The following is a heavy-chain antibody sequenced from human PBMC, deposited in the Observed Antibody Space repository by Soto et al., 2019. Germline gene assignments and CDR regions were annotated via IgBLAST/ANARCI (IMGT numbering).Heavy chain of an antibody. D-gene: IGHD3-3*01. CDR3: ARLVEFLEWSTKYYFDY. CDR2: IYYSGST. Sequence: LCGGSISSSSYYWGWIRQPPGKGLEWIGSIYYSGSTYYNPSLKSRVTISVDTSKNQFSLKLSSVTAADTAVYYCARLVEFLEWSTKYYFDYWGQGTLVTVSS. J-gene: IGHJ4*02. V-gene: IGHV4-39*01. CDR1: GGSISSSSYY.